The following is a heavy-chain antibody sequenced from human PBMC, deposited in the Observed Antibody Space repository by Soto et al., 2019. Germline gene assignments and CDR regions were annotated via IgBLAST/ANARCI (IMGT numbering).Heavy chain of an antibody. D-gene: IGHD3-9*01. CDR2: ISSSSSYI. Sequence: GGSLRLSCAASGFTFSSYSMNWVRQAPGKGLEWVSSISSSSSYIYYADSVKGRFTISRDNAKNSLYLQMNSLRAEDTAVYYCARDPDYDILTGHAERYYYYMDVWGKGTTVTVSS. CDR1: GFTFSSYS. J-gene: IGHJ6*03. V-gene: IGHV3-21*01. CDR3: ARDPDYDILTGHAERYYYYMDV.